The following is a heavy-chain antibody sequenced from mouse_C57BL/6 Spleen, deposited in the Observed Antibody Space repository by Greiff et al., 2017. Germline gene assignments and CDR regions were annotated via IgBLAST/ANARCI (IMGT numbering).Heavy chain of an antibody. CDR2: ISAGGSYT. CDR1: GFTFSSYA. J-gene: IGHJ4*01. Sequence: EVQLVESGGGLVKPGGSLKLSCAASGFTFSSYAMSWVRQTPEKRLEWVATISAGGSYTYYPDNVKGRFTISIDTAKNTLYLQMSHLKSEDTAMYYCAREGGGGYAMDDGGQGTSVTVSS. V-gene: IGHV5-4*01. CDR3: AREGGGGYAMDD.